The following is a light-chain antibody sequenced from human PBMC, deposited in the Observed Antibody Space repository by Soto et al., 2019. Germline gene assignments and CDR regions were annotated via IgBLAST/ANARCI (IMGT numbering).Light chain of an antibody. J-gene: IGKJ4*01. CDR2: HAS. CDR3: QQYNDWPLT. CDR1: QNINNN. Sequence: EIVMTQSPATLSVSPGERATLSCRASQNINNNLAWYQQKPGQVPRLLIYHASTGATGIPARFSCSGSGSELPLTISSVQTEDFAVYYCQQYNDWPLTFGGGTKVEIK. V-gene: IGKV3-15*01.